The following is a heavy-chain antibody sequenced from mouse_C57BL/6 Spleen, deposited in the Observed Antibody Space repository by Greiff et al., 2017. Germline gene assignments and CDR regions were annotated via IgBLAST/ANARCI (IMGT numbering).Heavy chain of an antibody. V-gene: IGHV1-81*01. Sequence: QVQLQQSGAELVRPGASVKLSCKASGYTFTSYGISWVKQRPGQGLEWIGEIYPRSGNTYYNEKFKGKATLTADKSSSTAYMELRSLTSEDSAVYFGERGDYGSSYVSWGQGTTLTVSS. J-gene: IGHJ2*01. D-gene: IGHD1-1*01. CDR1: GYTFTSYG. CDR3: ERGDYGSSYVS. CDR2: IYPRSGNT.